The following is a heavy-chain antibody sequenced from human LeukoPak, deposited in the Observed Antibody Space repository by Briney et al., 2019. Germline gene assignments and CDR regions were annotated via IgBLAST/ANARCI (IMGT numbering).Heavy chain of an antibody. CDR1: GFTFSSYT. CDR3: ARRGDGGRSFDY. CDR2: IYSSGST. J-gene: IGHJ4*02. V-gene: IGHV3-53*01. D-gene: IGHD4-23*01. Sequence: QPGGSLRLSCAASGFTFSSYTMNWVRQAPGKGLEWVSLIYSSGSTYYADSVKGRFTISRDNSKNTLYLQVNSLRAEDTAVYYCARRGDGGRSFDYWGQGTLVTVSS.